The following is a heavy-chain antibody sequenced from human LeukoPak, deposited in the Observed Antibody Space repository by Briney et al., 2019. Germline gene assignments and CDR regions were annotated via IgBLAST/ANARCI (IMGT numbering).Heavy chain of an antibody. Sequence: GGSLRLSCSASGFTFSSYAMHWVRQAPGKGLEYVSAISSNGGSTYYADSVKARFTISRDNSKNTLYLQMSSLRAEDTAVYYCVKGLTYYYGSGSYPFDYWGQGTLVTVSS. CDR1: GFTFSSYA. CDR2: ISSNGGST. D-gene: IGHD3-10*01. J-gene: IGHJ4*02. CDR3: VKGLTYYYGSGSYPFDY. V-gene: IGHV3-64D*06.